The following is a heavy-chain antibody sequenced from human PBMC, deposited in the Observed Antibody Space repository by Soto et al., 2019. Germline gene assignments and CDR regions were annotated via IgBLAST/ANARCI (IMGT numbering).Heavy chain of an antibody. J-gene: IGHJ6*02. CDR1: GYTFTGYY. D-gene: IGHD3-3*01. Sequence: ASVKVSCKASGYTFTGYYMHWVRQAPGQGLEWMGWINPNSGGTNYAQKFQGRVTMTRDTSIGTAYMELSRLRSDDTAVYYCARAGLIFGVVIMPYYGMDVWGQGXTVTVSS. V-gene: IGHV1-2*02. CDR2: INPNSGGT. CDR3: ARAGLIFGVVIMPYYGMDV.